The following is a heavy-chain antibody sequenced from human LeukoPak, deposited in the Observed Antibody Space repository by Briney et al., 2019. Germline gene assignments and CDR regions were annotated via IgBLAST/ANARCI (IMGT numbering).Heavy chain of an antibody. V-gene: IGHV4-59*01. CDR2: ISYSGST. D-gene: IGHD1-1*01. CDR3: AREGTAGTNLNWFDP. J-gene: IGHJ5*02. CDR1: GGSISRYY. Sequence: PSETLSLTRTLPGGSISRYYWSWIRQPPGKGLEWIGYISYSGSTNFNPSLKSRVTISVDTSENQFSLKLSSVTAADTAVYYCAREGTAGTNLNWFDPWGQGTLVTVSS.